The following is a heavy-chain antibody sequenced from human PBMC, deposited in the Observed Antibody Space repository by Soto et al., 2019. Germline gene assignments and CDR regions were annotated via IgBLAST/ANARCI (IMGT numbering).Heavy chain of an antibody. V-gene: IGHV1-2*02. CDR1: GYTFTGYY. CDR3: ARDRFLEWLLRDYYYYGMDV. J-gene: IGHJ6*02. D-gene: IGHD3-3*01. Sequence: ASVKVSCKASGYTFTGYYMHWVRQAPGQGLEWMGWINPNSGGTNYAQKFQGRVTMTRDTPISTAYMELSRLRSDDTAVYYCARDRFLEWLLRDYYYYGMDVWGQGTTVTVSS. CDR2: INPNSGGT.